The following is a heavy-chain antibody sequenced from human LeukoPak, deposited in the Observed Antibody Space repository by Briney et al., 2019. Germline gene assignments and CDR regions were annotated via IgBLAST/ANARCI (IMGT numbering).Heavy chain of an antibody. J-gene: IGHJ4*02. CDR3: VRQGGSYWENHFDF. CDR2: IYPGDSDT. D-gene: IGHD1-26*01. CDR1: GYSFTSYW. Sequence: GESLKISRKVSGYSFTSYWIGWVRQMPGKGLEWMGIIYPGDSDTRYRPSFQGHVTISADKSISTAYLQWSSLKASDTAMYYCVRQGGSYWENHFDFWGQGTLVTVSS. V-gene: IGHV5-51*01.